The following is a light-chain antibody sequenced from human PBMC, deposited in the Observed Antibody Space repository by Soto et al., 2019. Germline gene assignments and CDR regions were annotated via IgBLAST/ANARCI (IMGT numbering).Light chain of an antibody. CDR2: TNN. CDR1: SSNIGSHY. Sequence: QSVLTQPPSASGTPGQRVTISCSGSSSNIGSHYVHWYQHLPGTAPKLLVYTNNQPPSGVPDRFSGSKSGTSASLAISGLRSEDEADYYCATWEHSLSGVIFGGGTKLTVL. V-gene: IGLV1-47*01. J-gene: IGLJ2*01. CDR3: ATWEHSLSGVI.